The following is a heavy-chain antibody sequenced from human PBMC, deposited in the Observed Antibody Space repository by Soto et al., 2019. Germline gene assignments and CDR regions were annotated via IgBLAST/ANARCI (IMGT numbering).Heavy chain of an antibody. CDR1: GFTFSSYS. J-gene: IGHJ4*02. Sequence: EVQLVESGGGLVQPGGSLRLSCAASGFTFSSYSMSWVRQTPGKGLEWVSNISGGSSLIYYADSVKGRFTISRDNAENSLYLQMNSLRAEDTAVYYCATRSRGYSGYVKYWGQGTVVTVSS. CDR3: ATRSRGYSGYVKY. D-gene: IGHD5-12*01. V-gene: IGHV3-48*01. CDR2: ISGGSSLI.